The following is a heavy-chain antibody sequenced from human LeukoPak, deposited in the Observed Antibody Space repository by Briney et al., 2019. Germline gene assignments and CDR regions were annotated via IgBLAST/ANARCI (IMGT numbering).Heavy chain of an antibody. V-gene: IGHV4-59*01. J-gene: IGHJ5*02. Sequence: SETLSLTCSASGGSINSYYWNWIRQPPGKGLQWIGYIYYSGTTNYNPSLKTRVTISVDTSKNQFSLKLNSVTAADTAVYYCARESTAGWFDPWGQGTLVTVSS. CDR1: GGSINSYY. CDR3: ARESTAGWFDP. CDR2: IYYSGTT.